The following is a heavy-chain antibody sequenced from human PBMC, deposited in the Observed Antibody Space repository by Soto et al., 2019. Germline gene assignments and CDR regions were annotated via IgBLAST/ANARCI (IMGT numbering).Heavy chain of an antibody. CDR2: IYYSGST. J-gene: IGHJ4*02. D-gene: IGHD6-13*01. Sequence: QVQLQESGPGLVKPSQTLSLTCTVSGGSISSGDYYWSWIRQPPGKGLEWIGYIYYSGSTYYNPSLQRLVTISVDTSNKQFSPKLSSVTAADTAVYYCARSQSWRGRSWYFDYWGQGTLVTVSS. CDR3: ARSQSWRGRSWYFDY. V-gene: IGHV4-30-4*01. CDR1: GGSISSGDYY.